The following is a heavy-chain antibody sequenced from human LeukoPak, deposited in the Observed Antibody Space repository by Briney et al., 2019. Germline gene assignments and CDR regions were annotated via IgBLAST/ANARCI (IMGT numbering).Heavy chain of an antibody. CDR3: ARLGILVGASDY. Sequence: SETLSLTCTVSGGSLSSSSYYWGWIRQPPGKGLEWIGSIYYSGSTYYNPSLKSRVTISVDTSKNQFSLKLSSVTAADTAVYYCARLGILVGASDYWGQGTLVTVSS. CDR1: GGSLSSSSYY. D-gene: IGHD1-26*01. J-gene: IGHJ4*02. V-gene: IGHV4-39*01. CDR2: IYYSGST.